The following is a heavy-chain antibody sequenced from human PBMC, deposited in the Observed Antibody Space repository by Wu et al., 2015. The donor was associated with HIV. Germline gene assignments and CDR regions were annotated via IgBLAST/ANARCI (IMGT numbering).Heavy chain of an antibody. CDR3: VRMRSSGWPIDS. CDR1: GYTFTIFY. V-gene: IGHV1-8*01. Sequence: QVQLVQSGAEVKKSGASVKVSCKTSGYTFTIFYINWVRQATGQGLEWMGWMNPQTGDTGYAQKFQGRVTMTRDTSINTAYLELDSLKYEDTATYFCVRMRSSGWPIDSWGQGTLVTVSS. CDR2: MNPQTGDT. D-gene: IGHD6-19*01. J-gene: IGHJ4*02.